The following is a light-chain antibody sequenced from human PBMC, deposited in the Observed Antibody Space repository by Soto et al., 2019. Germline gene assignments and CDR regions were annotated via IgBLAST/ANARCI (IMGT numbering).Light chain of an antibody. CDR2: EVS. Sequence: QSVLTQPASVSGSPGQSITISCTGTSSDVGGYNYVSWYQQHPGKAPKLMIYEVSNRPSGVSNRFSGSKSGNTASLTISGLQAEDEADYYCSSYTSGITWVFGGGTKLTVL. CDR1: SSDVGGYNY. CDR3: SSYTSGITWV. V-gene: IGLV2-14*01. J-gene: IGLJ3*02.